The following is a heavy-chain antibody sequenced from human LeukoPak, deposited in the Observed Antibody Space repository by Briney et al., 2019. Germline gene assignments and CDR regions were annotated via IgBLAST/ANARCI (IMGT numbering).Heavy chain of an antibody. D-gene: IGHD3-10*01. Sequence: SGGSLRLSCAASGFTFSSYAMSWVRQAPGKGLEWVSTISGSGGSTYYADSVKGRFTISRDTSKSTLYLQMNSLRAEDTAVYYCAKRDSKSYPFDSWGQGTLVTVSS. CDR2: ISGSGGST. CDR3: AKRDSKSYPFDS. V-gene: IGHV3-23*01. CDR1: GFTFSSYA. J-gene: IGHJ5*01.